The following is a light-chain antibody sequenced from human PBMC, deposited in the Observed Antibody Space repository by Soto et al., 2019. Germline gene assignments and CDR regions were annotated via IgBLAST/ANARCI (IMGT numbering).Light chain of an antibody. CDR3: SSYTSSNTLYV. V-gene: IGLV2-14*01. CDR1: SSDVGGYNY. CDR2: DVN. J-gene: IGLJ1*01. Sequence: QSALTQPASVSGSPGQSITISCTGTSSDVGGYNYVSWYQQHPGKAPKLMIYDVNNRPSGVSDRFSGSKSGNTASLTISGLQAEDEAGYFCSSYTSSNTLYVLGAGTKLTVL.